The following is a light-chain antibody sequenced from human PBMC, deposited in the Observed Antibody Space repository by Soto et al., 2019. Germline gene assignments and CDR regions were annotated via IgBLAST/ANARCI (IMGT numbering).Light chain of an antibody. Sequence: DIQMTQSPSSLSASVGDRVTITCPASQSISRHLNWYQQKPGKAPKLLIYGASSLQSGVPSRISGSGSGTDFTLSISSLQPEDFATYYCQQSYSAPLTFGGGTKVDI. V-gene: IGKV1-39*01. CDR1: QSISRH. CDR3: QQSYSAPLT. CDR2: GAS. J-gene: IGKJ4*01.